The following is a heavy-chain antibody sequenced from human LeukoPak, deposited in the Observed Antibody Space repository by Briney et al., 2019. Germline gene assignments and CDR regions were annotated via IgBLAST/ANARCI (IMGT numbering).Heavy chain of an antibody. J-gene: IGHJ4*02. CDR2: IYSGCST. Sequence: GGSLRLSCAASGFTVSSNYMSWVRQAPGKGLEWVAVIYSGCSTYYADPVKGRFTISRDNSKNTLYLQMNSLRAEDTAVYYCARDIGDSSGQWGQGTLVTVSS. V-gene: IGHV3-66*01. CDR1: GFTVSSNY. CDR3: ARDIGDSSGQ. D-gene: IGHD3-22*01.